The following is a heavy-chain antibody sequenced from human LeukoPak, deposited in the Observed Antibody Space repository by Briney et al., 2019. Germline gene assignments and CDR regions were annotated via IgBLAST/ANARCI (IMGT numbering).Heavy chain of an antibody. Sequence: GGSLRLSCAVSGFTFSYYAMHWVRQAPGKGLEWVANIKQDGSEKYYVDSVKGRFTISRDNAKNSLYLQMNSLRAEDTAVYYCARYRYFDWSTDAFDIWGQGTMVTVSS. J-gene: IGHJ3*02. CDR1: GFTFSYYA. V-gene: IGHV3-7*01. CDR2: IKQDGSEK. CDR3: ARYRYFDWSTDAFDI. D-gene: IGHD3-9*01.